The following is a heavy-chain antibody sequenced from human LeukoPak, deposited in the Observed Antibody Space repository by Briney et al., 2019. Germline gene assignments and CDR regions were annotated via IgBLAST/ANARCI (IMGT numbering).Heavy chain of an antibody. V-gene: IGHV1-24*01. CDR3: ATANRLTRDSSGYYPDS. J-gene: IGHJ4*02. Sequence: ASVKVSCKVSGYTLTELSTHWVRQAPGKGLEWMGGFDPEDGEIVYAQNFQGRVTMTEDTSTDTAYMELSSLRSEDTAIYYCATANRLTRDSSGYYPDSWGQGTLVTVSS. CDR1: GYTLTELS. CDR2: FDPEDGEI. D-gene: IGHD3-22*01.